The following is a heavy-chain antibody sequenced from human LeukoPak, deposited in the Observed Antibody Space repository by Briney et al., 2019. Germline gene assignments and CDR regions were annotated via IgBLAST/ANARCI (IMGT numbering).Heavy chain of an antibody. CDR2: IYHSGST. V-gene: IGHV4-38-2*02. CDR1: GYSISSGYY. J-gene: IGHJ4*02. D-gene: IGHD5-18*01. Sequence: SETLSLTCTVSGYSISSGYYWGWIRQPPGKGLEWIGSIYHSGSTYYNPSLKSRVTISVDTSKNQFSLKLSSVTAADTAVYYCAIGAMVWYYFDYWAREPWSPSPQ. CDR3: AIGAMVWYYFDY.